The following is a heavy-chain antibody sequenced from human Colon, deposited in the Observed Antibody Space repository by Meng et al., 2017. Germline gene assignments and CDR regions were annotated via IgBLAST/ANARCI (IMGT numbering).Heavy chain of an antibody. J-gene: IGHJ6*02. V-gene: IGHV3-21*01. CDR2: ISSSSSYI. D-gene: IGHD3-10*01. CDR1: GFTFSSYS. CDR3: ASEMVRGVLYYYYGMDV. Sequence: GESLKISCAASGFTFSSYSMNWVRQAPGKGLEWVSYISSSSSYIYYADSVKGRFTISRDNAKNSLYLQMNSLRAEDTAVYYCASEMVRGVLYYYYGMDVWGQGTTVTVSS.